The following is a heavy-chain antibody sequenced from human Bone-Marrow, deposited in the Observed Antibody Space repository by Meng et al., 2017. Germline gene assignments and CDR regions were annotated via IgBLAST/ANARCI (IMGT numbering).Heavy chain of an antibody. Sequence: EVQLWGLWGGCVRPGGSLRLSCEASGFNFDDFGMNWVRQGPGKGLGWVSGINWNGGSTNDADSVKGRFTISRDNAKNSLYLQMNNLRAEDTAFYYCARGGGNSLWYFALWGRGTLVTVSS. D-gene: IGHD4-23*01. J-gene: IGHJ2*01. CDR1: GFNFDDFG. CDR3: ARGGGNSLWYFAL. CDR2: INWNGGST. V-gene: IGHV3-20*04.